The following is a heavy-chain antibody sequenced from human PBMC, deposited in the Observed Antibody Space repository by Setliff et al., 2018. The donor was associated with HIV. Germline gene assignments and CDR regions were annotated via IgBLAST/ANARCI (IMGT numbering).Heavy chain of an antibody. CDR2: VSYSGRT. Sequence: SETLSLTCTVSGGSISSSSSYWGLIRQPPGRGLEWIGSVSYSGRTYYNPSLKSRFTISVDTSKNQFSLRLSSVTAADTAVFFCARHLYWDPDAFDIWGQGTMVTVS. J-gene: IGHJ3*02. CDR3: ARHLYWDPDAFDI. V-gene: IGHV4-39*01. D-gene: IGHD1-26*01. CDR1: GGSISSSSSY.